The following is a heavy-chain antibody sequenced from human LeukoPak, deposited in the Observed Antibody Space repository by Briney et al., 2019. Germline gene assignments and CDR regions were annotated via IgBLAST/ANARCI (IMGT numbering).Heavy chain of an antibody. CDR1: GGSSSGYY. CDR3: ARVGGSGYSGSEEPFDY. V-gene: IGHV4-34*01. Sequence: PSETLSLTCAVYGGSSSGYYWSWIRQPPGKGLEWIGEINHSGSTNYNPSLKSRVTISVDTSKNQFSLKLSSVTAADTAVYYCARVGGSGYSGSEEPFDYWGQGTLVTVSS. D-gene: IGHD5-12*01. CDR2: INHSGST. J-gene: IGHJ4*02.